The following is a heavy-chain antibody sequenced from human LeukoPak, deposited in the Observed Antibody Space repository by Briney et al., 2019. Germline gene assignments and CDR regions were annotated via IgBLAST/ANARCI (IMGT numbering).Heavy chain of an antibody. D-gene: IGHD2-15*01. Sequence: GESLKISCKGSGYSFSTYWIGWVRQMPGIGLEWMGIIFPSDSDTIYSPSFRGQVSISADKSISTAYLQWSSLKASDTAMYYCARALGYCSGGSCLNWFDPWGQGTLVTVSS. J-gene: IGHJ5*02. CDR3: ARALGYCSGGSCLNWFDP. V-gene: IGHV5-51*01. CDR1: GYSFSTYW. CDR2: IFPSDSDT.